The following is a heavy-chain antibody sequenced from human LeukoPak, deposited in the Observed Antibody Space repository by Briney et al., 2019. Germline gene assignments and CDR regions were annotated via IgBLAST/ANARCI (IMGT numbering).Heavy chain of an antibody. D-gene: IGHD3-10*01. CDR3: AKDTGNYFDY. CDR1: GGSISSGGYY. CDR2: IYYSGST. J-gene: IGHJ4*02. Sequence: SQTLSLTCTVSGGSISSGGYYWSWIRQHPGKGLEWIGYIYYSGSTYYNPSLKSRVTISIDTSKNQFSLKLSSVTAADTAVYYCAKDTGNYFDYWGQGTLVTVSS. V-gene: IGHV4-31*03.